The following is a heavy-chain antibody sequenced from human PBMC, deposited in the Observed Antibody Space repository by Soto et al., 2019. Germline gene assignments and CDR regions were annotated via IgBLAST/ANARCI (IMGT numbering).Heavy chain of an antibody. J-gene: IGHJ1*01. CDR2: ISVYNGNT. D-gene: IGHD6-19*01. V-gene: IGHV1-18*01. CDR3: ARALQWIPQTCQY. CDR1: GYTFNSHG. Sequence: ASVKVSCKTSGYTFNSHGISWERQAPGQGLEWMGWISVYNGNTYYAQKFQDRVTMTTDTSTTTAYMELRSLRSDDTAVYYCARALQWIPQTCQYCGQGTLVPVSS.